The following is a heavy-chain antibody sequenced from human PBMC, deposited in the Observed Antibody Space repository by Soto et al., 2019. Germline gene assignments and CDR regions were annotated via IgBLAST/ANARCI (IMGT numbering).Heavy chain of an antibody. CDR2: IIPIFGTA. J-gene: IGHJ5*02. CDR3: ARDSHNWNANWFDP. V-gene: IGHV1-69*12. D-gene: IGHD1-1*01. CDR1: GGTFSSYA. Sequence: QVQPVQTGAEVKKPGSSVKVSCKASGGTFSSYAIIWVLQSPGQGLEWMGGIIPIFGTANYAQKFQGRVTITAGESTSAAYMELSSLRSEDTAVYYCARDSHNWNANWFDPWGQGTLVTVSS.